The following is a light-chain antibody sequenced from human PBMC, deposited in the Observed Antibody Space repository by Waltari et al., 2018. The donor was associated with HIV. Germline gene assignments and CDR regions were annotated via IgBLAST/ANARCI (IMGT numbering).Light chain of an antibody. CDR1: RSDVGDYHY. J-gene: IGLJ1*01. CDR3: CAYAAAHISYV. Sequence: QSALTQPPSVSGSPGPSVTISCTGTRSDVGDYHYVSWYQQHPGKAPKLIIFYVSQRPSGVPDRFSGSKSGSTASLTISGLQTEDEADYFCCAYAAAHISYVFGSGTKVAVL. CDR2: YVS. V-gene: IGLV2-11*01.